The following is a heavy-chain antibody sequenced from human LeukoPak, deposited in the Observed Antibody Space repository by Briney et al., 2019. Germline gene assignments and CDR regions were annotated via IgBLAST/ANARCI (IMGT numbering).Heavy chain of an antibody. CDR2: IYYSGST. CDR3: ARDSRYSSSWARSFDY. V-gene: IGHV4-30-4*08. Sequence: PSETLSLTCTVSGGSISSGDYYWSWIRHPPGKGLEWIGYIYYSGSTYYNPSLKSRVTISVDTSKSQFSLKLSSVTAADTAVYYCARDSRYSSSWARSFDYWGQGTLVTVSS. J-gene: IGHJ4*02. D-gene: IGHD6-13*01. CDR1: GGSISSGDYY.